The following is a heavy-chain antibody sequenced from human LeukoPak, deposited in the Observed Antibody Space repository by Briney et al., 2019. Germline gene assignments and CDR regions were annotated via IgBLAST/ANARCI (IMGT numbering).Heavy chain of an antibody. CDR1: GDSISSSNW. CDR3: ARIYCSSTSCHYSDY. CDR2: IYHRGST. V-gene: IGHV4-4*02. D-gene: IGHD2-2*01. Sequence: SGTLSLTCAVSGDSISSSNWWSWLRQPPGKGLEWIGEIYHRGSTNYTPSLQSRVSISLDKPKNQFSLKLTSVTAADTAVYYCARIYCSSTSCHYSDYWGQGTLVTVSS. J-gene: IGHJ4*02.